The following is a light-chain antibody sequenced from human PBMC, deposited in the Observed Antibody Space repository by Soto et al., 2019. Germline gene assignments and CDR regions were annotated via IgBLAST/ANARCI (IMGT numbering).Light chain of an antibody. J-gene: IGKJ4*01. V-gene: IGKV1-33*01. Sequence: DIQMTQSPSSLSASVGDRVTITCQASQDIRNYLNWYQQKPGKAPNVLIYDASNLKTGVASRFSGSGSGTDFTFTISSLQPEDIATYYCQHYDHLPPLSFGGGTKVEIK. CDR3: QHYDHLPPLS. CDR1: QDIRNY. CDR2: DAS.